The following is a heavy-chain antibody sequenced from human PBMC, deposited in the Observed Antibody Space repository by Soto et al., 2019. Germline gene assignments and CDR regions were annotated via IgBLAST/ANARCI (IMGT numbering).Heavy chain of an antibody. D-gene: IGHD3-9*01. CDR2: MNPNSGNT. J-gene: IGHJ6*02. Sequence: ASLEVYCKASGYTITIYHSNWVRQATGQGLEWMGWMNPNSGNTGYAQKFQGRVTMTRNTSISTAYMELSSLRSEDTAVYYCARGPKPLRYFDWLLLDINYYSGMAVWGQGTTVTVSS. V-gene: IGHV1-8*01. CDR3: ARGPKPLRYFDWLLLDINYYSGMAV. CDR1: GYTITIYH.